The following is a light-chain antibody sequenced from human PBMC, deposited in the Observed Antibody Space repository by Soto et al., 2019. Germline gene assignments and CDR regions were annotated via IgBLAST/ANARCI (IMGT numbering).Light chain of an antibody. J-gene: IGKJ5*01. V-gene: IGKV1-27*01. CDR1: QGISTY. CDR3: QKYNSVPIT. Sequence: DFQMTQSPSSLSASVGDRVTITCRASQGISTYLAWYQQRPGKVPKLLIYAASTLQSGVPSRFSGSGSGTDFILTISGLQPEDVATYYCQKYNSVPITFGQGTRLEIK. CDR2: AAS.